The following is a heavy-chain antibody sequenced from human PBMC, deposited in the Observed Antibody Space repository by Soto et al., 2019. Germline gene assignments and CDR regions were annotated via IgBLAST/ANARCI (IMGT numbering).Heavy chain of an antibody. D-gene: IGHD1-1*01. Sequence: TSETLSLTCTVSGGSISSYYWSWIRQPPGKGLEWIGYIYYSGSTNYNPSLKSRVTISVDTSKNQFSLKLSSVTAADTAVYYCARHNWNDSNWFDPWGQGTLVTVSS. V-gene: IGHV4-59*08. J-gene: IGHJ5*02. CDR3: ARHNWNDSNWFDP. CDR1: GGSISSYY. CDR2: IYYSGST.